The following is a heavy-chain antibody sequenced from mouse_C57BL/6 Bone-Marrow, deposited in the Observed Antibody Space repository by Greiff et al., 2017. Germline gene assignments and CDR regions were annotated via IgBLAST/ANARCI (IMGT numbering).Heavy chain of an antibody. CDR1: GYTFTRYG. CDR2: IYIGNGYT. J-gene: IGHJ1*03. Sequence: EVTLVESGAELVRPGSSVKMSCKTSGYTFTRYGINWVQQRPGQGLEWIGYIYIGNGYTEYNEKFKGKATLTSDTSSSTAYMQLSSLTSEDSAIYFCARGYYSNYWYVDVWGTGTTVTVSS. D-gene: IGHD2-5*01. V-gene: IGHV1-58*01. CDR3: ARGYYSNYWYVDV.